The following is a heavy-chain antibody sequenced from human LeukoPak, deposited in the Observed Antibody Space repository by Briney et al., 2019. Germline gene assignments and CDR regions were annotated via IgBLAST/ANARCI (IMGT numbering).Heavy chain of an antibody. Sequence: SETLSLTYTVSGGSISSSSYYWGWIRQPPGKGREGIGSIYYSGSTYYNPSLKSRVTISVDTSKNQFSLKLSSVTAADTAVYYCARHGGSYDYWGQGTLVTVSS. CDR1: GGSISSSSYY. V-gene: IGHV4-39*01. CDR2: IYYSGST. J-gene: IGHJ4*02. CDR3: ARHGGSYDY. D-gene: IGHD1-26*01.